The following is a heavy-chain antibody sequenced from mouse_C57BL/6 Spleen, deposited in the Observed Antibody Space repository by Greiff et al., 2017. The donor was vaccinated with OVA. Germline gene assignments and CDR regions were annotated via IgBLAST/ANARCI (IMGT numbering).Heavy chain of an antibody. Sequence: EVMLVESGGGLVKPGGSLKLSCAASGFTFSSYAMSWVRQTPEKRLEWVATISDGGSYTYYPDNVKGRFTISRDNAKNNLYLQMSHLKSEDTAMYYCARGDSNVYYAMDYWGQGTSVTVSS. V-gene: IGHV5-4*03. CDR1: GFTFSSYA. D-gene: IGHD2-5*01. J-gene: IGHJ4*01. CDR3: ARGDSNVYYAMDY. CDR2: ISDGGSYT.